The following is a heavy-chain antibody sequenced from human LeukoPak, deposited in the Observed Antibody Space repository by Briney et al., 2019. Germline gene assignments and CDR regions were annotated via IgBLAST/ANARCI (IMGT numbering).Heavy chain of an antibody. V-gene: IGHV3-23*01. D-gene: IGHD3-22*01. J-gene: IGHJ4*02. CDR3: AKRNTYYYDSSGYSSDYFDY. CDR1: GFTFSSYA. CDR2: ISGSGGST. Sequence: GGSLRLSCAASGFTFSSYAMSWVRQAPGKGLEWVSAISGSGGSTDYADSVKGRFTISRDNSKNTLYLQMNSLRAEDTAVYYCAKRNTYYYDSSGYSSDYFDYWGQGTLVTVSS.